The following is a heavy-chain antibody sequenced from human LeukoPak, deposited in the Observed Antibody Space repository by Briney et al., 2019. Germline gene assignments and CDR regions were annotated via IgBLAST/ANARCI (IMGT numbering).Heavy chain of an antibody. CDR3: ASPPPYYDFWSGLGYYYYYYGMDV. Sequence: GASVKVSCKASGYTFTSYGISWVRQAPGQGLEWMGGIIPILGTANYAQKFQGRVTITADESTSTAYMELSSLRSEDTAVYYCASPPPYYDFWSGLGYYYYYYGMDVWGQGTTVTVSS. J-gene: IGHJ6*02. D-gene: IGHD3-3*01. CDR2: IIPILGTA. V-gene: IGHV1-69*13. CDR1: GYTFTSYG.